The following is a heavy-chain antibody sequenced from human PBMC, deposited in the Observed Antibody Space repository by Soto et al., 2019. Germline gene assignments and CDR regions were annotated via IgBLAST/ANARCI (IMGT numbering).Heavy chain of an antibody. CDR3: ATDRDWKVDY. CDR2: ISHDGTIT. J-gene: IGHJ4*02. CDR1: GFTFSDYV. Sequence: GGSLRLSCAAPGFTFSDYVMHWARQAPGKGLVWVSRISHDGTITSYADSVKGRFTISRDNAKNTLYLQMNSLRAEDTAVYYCATDRDWKVDYWGQGTLVTVSS. D-gene: IGHD1-1*01. V-gene: IGHV3-74*01.